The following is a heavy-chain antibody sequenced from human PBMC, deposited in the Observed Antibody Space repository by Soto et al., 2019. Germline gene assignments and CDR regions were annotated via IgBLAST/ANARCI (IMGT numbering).Heavy chain of an antibody. V-gene: IGHV4-34*01. CDR2: INHSGST. Sequence: SETLSLTCAVYGGSFSGYYWSWIRQPPGKGLEWIGEINHSGSTNYNPSLKSRVTISVDTSKNQFSLKLSSVTAADTAVYYCARGRIVVVVAATEYNWFDPWGQGTLVTVS. D-gene: IGHD2-15*01. J-gene: IGHJ5*02. CDR3: ARGRIVVVVAATEYNWFDP. CDR1: GGSFSGYY.